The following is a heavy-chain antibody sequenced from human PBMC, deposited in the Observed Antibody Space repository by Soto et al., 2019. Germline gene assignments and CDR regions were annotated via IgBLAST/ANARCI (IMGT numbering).Heavy chain of an antibody. V-gene: IGHV3-21*01. D-gene: IGHD4-17*01. Sequence: EVQLVESGGGLVKPGGSLRLSCAASGFTFSSYSMNWVRQAPGKGLEWFSSISSSSSYIYYADSVKGRFTISRDNAKNSLYLQMNSLRAEDTAVYYCARDDTDYEGGFDYWGQGTLVTVSS. CDR3: ARDDTDYEGGFDY. J-gene: IGHJ4*02. CDR1: GFTFSSYS. CDR2: ISSSSSYI.